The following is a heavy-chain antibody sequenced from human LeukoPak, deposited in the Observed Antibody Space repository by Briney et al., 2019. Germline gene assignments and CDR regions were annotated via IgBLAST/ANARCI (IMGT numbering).Heavy chain of an antibody. CDR1: GVSISSGNYW. CDR3: AREYPMYYDSSTGHFNNAFDI. Sequence: SETLSLTCSVSGVSISSGNYWWTWIRQPAGKGLEWIGRVFSGGKTEYSPSLKSRVTISVDKAKSQFSLKVTSMTAADTAVYYCAREYPMYYDSSTGHFNNAFDIWGQGTRVTVSS. D-gene: IGHD3-9*01. V-gene: IGHV4-61*02. J-gene: IGHJ3*02. CDR2: VFSGGKT.